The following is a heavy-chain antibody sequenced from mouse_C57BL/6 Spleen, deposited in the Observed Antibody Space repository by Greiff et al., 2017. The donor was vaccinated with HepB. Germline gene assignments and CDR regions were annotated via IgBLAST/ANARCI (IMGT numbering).Heavy chain of an antibody. CDR3: TRAFYYGSSDYAMDY. D-gene: IGHD1-1*01. J-gene: IGHJ4*01. Sequence: EVQRVESGEGLVKPGGSLKLSCAASGFTFSSYAMSWVRQTPEKRLEWVAYISSGGDYIYYADTVKGRFTISRDNARNTLYLQMSSLKSEDTAMYYCTRAFYYGSSDYAMDYWGQGTSVTVSS. CDR1: GFTFSSYA. V-gene: IGHV5-9-1*02. CDR2: ISSGGDYI.